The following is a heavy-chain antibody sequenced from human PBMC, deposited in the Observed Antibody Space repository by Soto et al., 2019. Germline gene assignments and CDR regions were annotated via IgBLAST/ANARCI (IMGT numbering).Heavy chain of an antibody. J-gene: IGHJ4*02. CDR3: ARPPYPGCINAVCYPLDY. Sequence: QVQLVQYGAEVKKTGASVKISCKASGYTFTSYYMHWVRQAPGRGLEWMGIINPSGGSTNYAQKLEGRVAMTRDTSTSTVYMELNSLRSEDTAVYYCARPPYPGCINAVCYPLDYWGQGTRVTVSS. CDR1: GYTFTSYY. CDR2: INPSGGST. V-gene: IGHV1-46*01. D-gene: IGHD2-8*01.